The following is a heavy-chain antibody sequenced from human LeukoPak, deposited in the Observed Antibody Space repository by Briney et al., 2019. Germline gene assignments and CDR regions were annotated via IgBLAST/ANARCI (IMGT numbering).Heavy chain of an antibody. D-gene: IGHD3-10*01. J-gene: IGHJ5*02. CDR3: ARSPPIWFGELPVRFDP. CDR1: GYTFTSYA. V-gene: IGHV7-4-1*02. Sequence: ASVKVSCKASGYTFTSYAMNWVRQAPGQGLEWMGWINTNTGNPTYAQGFTGRFVFSLDTSVSTAYLQISSLKAEDTAVYYCARSPPIWFGELPVRFDPWGQGTLVTVSS. CDR2: INTNTGNP.